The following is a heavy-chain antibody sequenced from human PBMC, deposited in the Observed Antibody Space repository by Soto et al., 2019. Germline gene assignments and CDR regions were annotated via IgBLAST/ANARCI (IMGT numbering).Heavy chain of an antibody. V-gene: IGHV4-39*01. CDR3: ARGAPKYYYYYIDV. Sequence: QLQLQESGPGLVKPSGTLSLTCTVSGDSSSRSTYFWGWIRQPPGKGLEWIGSFYYSGSTYYNPSLKGRVTISVDTSKNQFSLKVSSVTAADTAVYYCARGAPKYYYYYIDVWGKGTTVTVSS. J-gene: IGHJ6*03. CDR2: FYYSGST. CDR1: GDSSSRSTYF.